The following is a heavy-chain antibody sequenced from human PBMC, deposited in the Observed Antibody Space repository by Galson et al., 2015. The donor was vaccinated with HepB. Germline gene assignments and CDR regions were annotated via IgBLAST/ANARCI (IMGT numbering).Heavy chain of an antibody. CDR3: AKGKSSDNLDWFDP. J-gene: IGHJ5*02. CDR1: GFTFSDYV. V-gene: IGHV3-23*01. CDR2: ITGSGVST. D-gene: IGHD3-22*01. Sequence: LRLSCAASGFTFSDYVMTWVRQAPGKGLEWVSSITGSGVSTFYADSVKGRFTISRDNSKNTLYMQMNSPRAEDTAVYYCAKGKSSDNLDWFDPWGQGTLVTVSS.